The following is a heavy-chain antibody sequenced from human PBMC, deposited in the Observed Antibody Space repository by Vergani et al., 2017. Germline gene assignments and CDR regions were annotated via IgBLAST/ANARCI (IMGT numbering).Heavy chain of an antibody. CDR1: GYSISSGYY. CDR2: IYHSGST. CDR3: ARSGGFLEWLPPPDY. Sequence: QVQLQESGPGLVKPSETLSLTCTVSGYSISSGYYWGWIRQPPGKGLEWIGSIYHSGSTYYNPSLKSRVTISVDTSKNQFSLKLSSVTAADTAVYYCARSGGFLEWLPPPDYWGQGTLVTVSS. J-gene: IGHJ4*02. V-gene: IGHV4-38-2*02. D-gene: IGHD3-3*01.